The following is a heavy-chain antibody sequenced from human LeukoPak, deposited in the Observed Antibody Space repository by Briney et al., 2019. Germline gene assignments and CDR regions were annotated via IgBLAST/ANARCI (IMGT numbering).Heavy chain of an antibody. CDR3: ARVSPNTVTTLQYFDY. Sequence: PGGSLRLSCAASGFTFSSYWMSWVRQAPGKGLEWVANIKQDESEKYYVDSVEGRFTISRDNAKNSLYLQMNSLRAEDTAVYYCARVSPNTVTTLQYFDYWGQGTLVTVSS. V-gene: IGHV3-7*01. J-gene: IGHJ4*02. D-gene: IGHD4-17*01. CDR1: GFTFSSYW. CDR2: IKQDESEK.